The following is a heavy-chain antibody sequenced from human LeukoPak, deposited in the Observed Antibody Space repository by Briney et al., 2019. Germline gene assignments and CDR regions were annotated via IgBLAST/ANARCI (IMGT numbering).Heavy chain of an antibody. CDR1: GGSISSYY. J-gene: IGHJ4*02. Sequence: SETLSLTCTVSGGSISSYYWGWIRQPPGKGLEWIGNIYYSGSTYYNPSLKSRVTISVDTSKNQFSLKLSSVTAADTAVYYCARVNYYDSSGCFDYWGQGTLVTVSS. D-gene: IGHD3-22*01. CDR3: ARVNYYDSSGCFDY. CDR2: IYYSGST. V-gene: IGHV4-39*01.